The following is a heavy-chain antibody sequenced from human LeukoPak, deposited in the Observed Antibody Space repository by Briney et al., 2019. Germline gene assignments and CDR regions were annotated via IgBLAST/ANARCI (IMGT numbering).Heavy chain of an antibody. Sequence: GGSLRLSCAASGFTFSSNGMHWVRQAPGKGLEWVAVLSYDGSNKYYADSVKGRFTISRDNSKNTLYLQMNSLRVEDTAVYYCARVGQLDDAFDIWGQGTMVTVSS. CDR2: LSYDGSNK. CDR3: ARVGQLDDAFDI. J-gene: IGHJ3*02. V-gene: IGHV3-30*03. CDR1: GFTFSSNG. D-gene: IGHD6-13*01.